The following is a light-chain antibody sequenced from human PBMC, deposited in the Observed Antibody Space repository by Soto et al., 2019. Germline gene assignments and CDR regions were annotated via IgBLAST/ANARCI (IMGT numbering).Light chain of an antibody. J-gene: IGLJ1*01. Sequence: QSVLTQPPSASGTPGQRVTISCSGSSSNIGINTVNWYQQLPGTAPKLLIYSNNQRPSGVPDRFSGSKSGTSASLAVSGLQSEDEADYYCAAWDDSLNGDVFGTGTKLTVL. V-gene: IGLV1-44*01. CDR2: SNN. CDR3: AAWDDSLNGDV. CDR1: SSNIGINT.